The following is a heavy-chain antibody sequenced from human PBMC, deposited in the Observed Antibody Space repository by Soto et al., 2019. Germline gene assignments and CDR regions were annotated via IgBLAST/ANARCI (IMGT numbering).Heavy chain of an antibody. J-gene: IGHJ5*02. Sequence: PSETLSLTCTVSGGSISSGGYSWSWIRQPPGKGLEWIGYIYHSGSTYYNPSLKSRVTISVDRSKNQFSLKLSSVTAADTAVYYCAAVSILIAAAGTFYWFDPWGQGTLVTVSS. V-gene: IGHV4-30-2*01. CDR3: AAVSILIAAAGTFYWFDP. D-gene: IGHD6-13*01. CDR2: IYHSGST. CDR1: GGSISSGGYS.